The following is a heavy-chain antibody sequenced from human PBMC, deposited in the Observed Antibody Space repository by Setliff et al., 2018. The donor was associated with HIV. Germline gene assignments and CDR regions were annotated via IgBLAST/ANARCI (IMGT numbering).Heavy chain of an antibody. V-gene: IGHV4-38-2*01. CDR3: ARAMRGVVVTNMYYYYGMDV. Sequence: SETLSLTCAVSGYSISSGYYWGWIRQPPGKGLEWIGSIYHSGSTYYNPSLKSRVTISVDTSKNQFSLKLSSVTAADTAVYYCARAMRGVVVTNMYYYYGMDVWGQGTTVTVSS. CDR1: GYSISSGYY. J-gene: IGHJ6*02. CDR2: IYHSGST. D-gene: IGHD2-21*02.